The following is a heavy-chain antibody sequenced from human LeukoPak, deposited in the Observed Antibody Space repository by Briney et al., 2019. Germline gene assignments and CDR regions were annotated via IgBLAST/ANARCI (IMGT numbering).Heavy chain of an antibody. J-gene: IGHJ4*02. Sequence: ASVKVSCKASGGTFSSYAISWVRQAPGQGLEWMGWINAGNGNTKYSQKFQGRVTITRDTSASTAYMELSSLRSEDTAVYYCARDYGGNSGYLDYWGQGTLVTVSS. CDR2: INAGNGNT. CDR3: ARDYGGNSGYLDY. CDR1: GGTFSSYA. V-gene: IGHV1-3*01. D-gene: IGHD4-23*01.